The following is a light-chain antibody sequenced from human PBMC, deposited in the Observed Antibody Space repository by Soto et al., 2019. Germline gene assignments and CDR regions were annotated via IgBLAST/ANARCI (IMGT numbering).Light chain of an antibody. CDR1: QSVSSTS. J-gene: IGKJ2*01. CDR3: QQYGSSPPYT. Sequence: ELVLTQTPGTLSLSPGERATLSCRASQSVSSTSLDWYQQKPGQAPRLLIYGASSRATDIPDRFSGSGSGIDFTLTISRLEPEDVAVNYCQQYGSSPPYTFGQGTKVEIK. CDR2: GAS. V-gene: IGKV3-20*01.